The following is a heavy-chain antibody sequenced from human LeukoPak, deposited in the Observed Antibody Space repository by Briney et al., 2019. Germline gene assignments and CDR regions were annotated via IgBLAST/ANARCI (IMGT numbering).Heavy chain of an antibody. CDR1: GGSFSGYY. Sequence: SETLPLTCPVYGGSFSGYYWRWIPQPPGKGLECIVEINHSGSTNYNPPPKSRVTITVDTPKNQFSLMLRSVTAADTAVYYCARDGTAAGLYFDFWGQGTLVTVSS. J-gene: IGHJ4*01. CDR3: ARDGTAAGLYFDF. CDR2: INHSGST. V-gene: IGHV4-34*01. D-gene: IGHD6-13*01.